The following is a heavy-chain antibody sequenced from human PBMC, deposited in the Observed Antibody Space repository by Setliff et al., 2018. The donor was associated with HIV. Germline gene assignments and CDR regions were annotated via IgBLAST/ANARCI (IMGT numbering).Heavy chain of an antibody. CDR2: INHSGRT. CDR1: GGSFSDNY. Sequence: SETLSLTCAVYGGSFSDNYWSWIRQSPGKGLEWIGEINHSGRTEYSPSLRSRVSISVDTSKTQFSLRLNSVTAADTAVYYCASDISPDDGYNRLHYFDYWGQGTLVTVSS. J-gene: IGHJ4*02. D-gene: IGHD5-12*01. CDR3: ASDISPDDGYNRLHYFDY. V-gene: IGHV4-34*01.